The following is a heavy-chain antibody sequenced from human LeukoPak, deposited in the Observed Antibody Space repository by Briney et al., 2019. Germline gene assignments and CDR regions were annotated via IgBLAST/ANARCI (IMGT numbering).Heavy chain of an antibody. V-gene: IGHV1-2*02. Sequence: ASVKVSCKASGYTFTAYYMHWVRQAPGQGLEWMGWINPHSGGTNYAQKFQGRVTMTRDTSINTAYMELSSLRSDDTAVYYCAFWSPTYYYYYMDVWGKGTTVTVSS. J-gene: IGHJ6*03. CDR1: GYTFTAYY. CDR2: INPHSGGT. CDR3: AFWSPTYYYYYMDV. D-gene: IGHD2-8*02.